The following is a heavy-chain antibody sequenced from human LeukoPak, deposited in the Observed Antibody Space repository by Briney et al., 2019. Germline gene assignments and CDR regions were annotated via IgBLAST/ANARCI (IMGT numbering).Heavy chain of an antibody. CDR3: TRDRYEDYYYYMDV. D-gene: IGHD3-3*01. Sequence: GGSLRLSCAASGFSFSDHYMEWVRQAPGKGPEWIGRIRNKANTYTTEYAASVKGRFTISRDDSKRSSYLQMNSLKTEDTAVYYCTRDRYEDYYYYMDVWGKGTTVTVSS. CDR1: GFSFSDHY. CDR2: IRNKANTYTT. J-gene: IGHJ6*03. V-gene: IGHV3-72*01.